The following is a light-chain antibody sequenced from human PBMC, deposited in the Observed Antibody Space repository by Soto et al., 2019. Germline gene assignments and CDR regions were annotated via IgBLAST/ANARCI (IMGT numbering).Light chain of an antibody. CDR3: QQYGSSPYT. J-gene: IGKJ2*01. Sequence: EIVLTQSPGTPSLSPGERATLSCRASQSVSSSYLAWYQQKPGQAPRLLIYGASSRATGIPDRFSGSGSGTDFTLTISRLEPEDFAVYYCQQYGSSPYTFSQGTKLEIK. CDR1: QSVSSSY. CDR2: GAS. V-gene: IGKV3-20*01.